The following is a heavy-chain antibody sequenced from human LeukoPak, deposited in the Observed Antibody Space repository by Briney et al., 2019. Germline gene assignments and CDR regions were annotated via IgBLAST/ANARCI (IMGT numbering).Heavy chain of an antibody. V-gene: IGHV3-23*01. CDR1: GFTFSSYA. CDR2: ISGSGGST. CDR3: AKSANDYCSSNSCYKFDY. J-gene: IGHJ4*02. Sequence: PGGSLRLSCAASGFTFSSYAMSWVRQAPGKGLEWVSTISGSGGSTYYADSVKGRFTISRDNSKNTLYLQMNSLRAEDTAVYYCAKSANDYCSSNSCYKFDYWGQGALVTVSS. D-gene: IGHD2-2*02.